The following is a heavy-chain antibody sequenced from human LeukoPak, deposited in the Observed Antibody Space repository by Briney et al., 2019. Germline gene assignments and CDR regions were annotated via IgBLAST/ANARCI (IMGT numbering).Heavy chain of an antibody. CDR2: IYTSGST. V-gene: IGHV4-4*09. Sequence: SETLSLTCTVSGGSISSYYWSWIRQPPGKGLEWIGYIYTSGSTNYNPSLKSRVTISVDTSKNQFSLKLSSVTAADTAVYYCARSGYYSYMDVWGKGTTVTVSS. CDR1: GGSISSYY. CDR3: ARSGYYSYMDV. D-gene: IGHD7-27*01. J-gene: IGHJ6*03.